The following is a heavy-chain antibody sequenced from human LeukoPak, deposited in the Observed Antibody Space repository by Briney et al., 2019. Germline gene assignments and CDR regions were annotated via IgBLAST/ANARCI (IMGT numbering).Heavy chain of an antibody. CDR1: GFTFSTYT. Sequence: GGSLRLSCAASGFTFSTYTMIWVRQAPGKGLELVSSISTSSSDIYYGDSVKGRFTISRDNAKNSVFLQMNSLRAADTAVYYCARAGYSSSLFDYYFYMDVWGKGTTVTVSS. CDR2: ISTSSSDI. J-gene: IGHJ6*03. CDR3: ARAGYSSSLFDYYFYMDV. D-gene: IGHD6-13*01. V-gene: IGHV3-21*01.